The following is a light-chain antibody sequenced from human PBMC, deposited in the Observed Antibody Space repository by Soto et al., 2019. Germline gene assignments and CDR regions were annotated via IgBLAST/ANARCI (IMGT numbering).Light chain of an antibody. V-gene: IGKV3-15*01. Sequence: DIVLTQSPGTLSLSPGARATLSCRASQSVSSNLAWYQQKPGQSPRLLIYGASTRATGVPARVSGRGSGTEFTLTSSSLQSEDVAVYYCQQYKNWPPTFGQGTKVDIK. J-gene: IGKJ1*01. CDR1: QSVSSN. CDR2: GAS. CDR3: QQYKNWPPT.